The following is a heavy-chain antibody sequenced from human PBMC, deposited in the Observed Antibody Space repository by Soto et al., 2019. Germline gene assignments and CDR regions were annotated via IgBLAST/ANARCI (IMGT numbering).Heavy chain of an antibody. Sequence: SETLSLTCAVSGYSISTGFNWAWIRQPPGKGLEWIGSIYHSGSTYYNLSLKSRVTISSDASKNQISLKLSSVTAADTAMYYCARLRYGAFDYWGQGTLVTVSS. D-gene: IGHD4-17*01. CDR2: IYHSGST. V-gene: IGHV4-38-2*01. CDR3: ARLRYGAFDY. J-gene: IGHJ4*02. CDR1: GYSISTGFN.